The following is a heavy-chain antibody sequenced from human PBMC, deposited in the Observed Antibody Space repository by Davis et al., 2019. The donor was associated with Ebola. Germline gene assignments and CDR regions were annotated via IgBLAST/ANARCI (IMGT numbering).Heavy chain of an antibody. Sequence: ASVKVSCKASGYTFTSYGISWVRQAPGQGLEWMGWISAYNGNTNYAQKLQGRVTMTTDTSTSTAYMELRSLRSDDTAVYYCARHWGQPYYDILTGYYNSLSWFDPWGQGTLVTVSS. D-gene: IGHD3-9*01. V-gene: IGHV1-18*01. CDR2: ISAYNGNT. CDR3: ARHWGQPYYDILTGYYNSLSWFDP. J-gene: IGHJ5*02. CDR1: GYTFTSYG.